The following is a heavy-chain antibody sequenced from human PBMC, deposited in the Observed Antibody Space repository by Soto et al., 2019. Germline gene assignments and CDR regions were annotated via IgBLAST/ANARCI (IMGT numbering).Heavy chain of an antibody. CDR1: GDSISSGGNS. V-gene: IGHV4-30-2*01. CDR3: ARDKWRAGVGGFSGMDV. J-gene: IGHJ6*02. CDR2: IFHSGTT. D-gene: IGHD6-13*01. Sequence: QLQLQEAGSGLVKPSQTLSLTCAVSGDSISSGGNSWNWIRQPPGKGLEWVGYIFHSGTTYYNPSLKSRVTISLDRSKNQFSLKLTSVTAADTAVYYCARDKWRAGVGGFSGMDVWGQGTTVTVSS.